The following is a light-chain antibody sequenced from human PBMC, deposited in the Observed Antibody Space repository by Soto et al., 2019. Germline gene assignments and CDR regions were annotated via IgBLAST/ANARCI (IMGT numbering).Light chain of an antibody. Sequence: DIVVTQSPLSLPVTPGEPASISCRSSQSLLYRNGYNYLDSYLQKPGQPPQLLIYLGSNRASGVPDRFSGSGSGTDFTLKISRVEAEDVGVYYCMQALQVPHTFGQGTKLEIK. J-gene: IGKJ2*01. CDR2: LGS. CDR1: QSLLYRNGYNY. CDR3: MQALQVPHT. V-gene: IGKV2-28*01.